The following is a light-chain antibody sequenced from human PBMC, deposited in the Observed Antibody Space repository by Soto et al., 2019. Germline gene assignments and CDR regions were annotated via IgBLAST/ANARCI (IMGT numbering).Light chain of an antibody. J-gene: IGKJ1*01. V-gene: IGKV3-15*01. CDR3: QQYINWPVT. Sequence: EIVMTQSPATLSVSPGERATLSCRASQSVSSNLAWYQQKPGQAPRLLIYGASTRATGIPARFIGSGSGTEFTLTISSLQSEDFAVYYCQQYINWPVTFGQGTKVEIK. CDR2: GAS. CDR1: QSVSSN.